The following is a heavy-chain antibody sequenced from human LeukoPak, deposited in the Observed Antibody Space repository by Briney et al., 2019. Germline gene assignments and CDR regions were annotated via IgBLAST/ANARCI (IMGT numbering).Heavy chain of an antibody. J-gene: IGHJ6*03. V-gene: IGHV4-34*01. CDR3: ARGVYIAAASRWASYYYYMDV. CDR2: INHSGST. CDR1: GGSFSDYY. Sequence: SETLSLTYAVSGGSFSDYYWSWIHQPPGMGLEWMGEINHSGSTNYNPFLKTRETTSVDTSKNQFSLKLSSVTAADPAVYYCARGVYIAAASRWASYYYYMDVWGKGTTVTVSS. D-gene: IGHD6-13*01.